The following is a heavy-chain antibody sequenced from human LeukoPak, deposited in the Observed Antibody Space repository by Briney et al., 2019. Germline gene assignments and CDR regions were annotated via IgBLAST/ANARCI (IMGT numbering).Heavy chain of an antibody. CDR3: ARLGYCSGGSCYIVG. V-gene: IGHV3-21*01. J-gene: IGHJ4*02. CDR1: GFTFSSYS. Sequence: GGSLRLSCAASGFTFSSYSMNWVRQAPGKGLEWVSSISSSSSYIYYADSVKGRFTISRDNAKNSLYLQMNSLRAEDTAVYYCARLGYCSGGSCYIVGWGQGTLVTVSS. CDR2: ISSSSSYI. D-gene: IGHD2-15*01.